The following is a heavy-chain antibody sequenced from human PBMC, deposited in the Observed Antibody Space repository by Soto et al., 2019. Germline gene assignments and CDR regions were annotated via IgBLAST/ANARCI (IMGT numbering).Heavy chain of an antibody. CDR1: GYTFTSYA. Sequence: QVQLVQSGAEVKKPGASVKVSCKASGYTFTSYAMHWVRQAPGQRLEWMGWINGGNRNTKYSQRFQGRVTITTDTSASTAYMELSSLRSEDTAVYYCASIGYSSGWYSFDYWGQGTLVTVSS. CDR3: ASIGYSSGWYSFDY. V-gene: IGHV1-3*01. CDR2: INGGNRNT. J-gene: IGHJ4*02. D-gene: IGHD6-19*01.